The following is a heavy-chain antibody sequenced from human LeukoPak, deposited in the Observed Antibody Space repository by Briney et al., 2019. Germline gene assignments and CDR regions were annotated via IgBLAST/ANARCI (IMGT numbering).Heavy chain of an antibody. D-gene: IGHD1-26*01. J-gene: IGHJ4*02. CDR2: SRNKANSYTT. V-gene: IGHV3-72*01. CDR3: ASSPAGRYTFEY. CDR1: GFPFSDRY. Sequence: GGSLRLSCAASGFPFSDRYMEWVRQAPGKGLEWVGRSRNKANSYTTEYAASVKGRLTVSRDDSNNSLYLQMNSLKTEDTAVYYCASSPAGRYTFEYWGQGTLVTVSS.